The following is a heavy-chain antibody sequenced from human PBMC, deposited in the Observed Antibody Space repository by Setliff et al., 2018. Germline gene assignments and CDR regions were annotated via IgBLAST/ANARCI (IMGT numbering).Heavy chain of an antibody. V-gene: IGHV4-59*01. CDR1: GVSISSYY. J-gene: IGHJ6*02. CDR3: ARLSWNGLRYYGLDV. D-gene: IGHD3-3*01. Sequence: SETLSLTCNVSGVSISSYYWSWIRQPPGKGLESIGYIQKSGSTNYNPSLMSRVSISVDTSKNQFFLKLRSVTAADTAVYYCARLSWNGLRYYGLDVWGQGTTVTVSS. CDR2: IQKSGST.